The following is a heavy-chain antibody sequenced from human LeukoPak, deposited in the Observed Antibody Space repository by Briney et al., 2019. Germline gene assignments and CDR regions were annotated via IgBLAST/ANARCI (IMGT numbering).Heavy chain of an antibody. CDR3: ARDATRGGDFDY. CDR1: GFTFSRFW. CDR2: INEDGSQI. D-gene: IGHD3-16*01. V-gene: IGHV3-7*01. Sequence: GGSLILSCAASGFTFSRFWMTWVRQAPGKGLEWVANINEDGSQIYYVGSVKGRFTVSRDNARDSLYLQRTSLRVEDTAIYYCARDATRGGDFDYWGQGTLVTVSS. J-gene: IGHJ4*02.